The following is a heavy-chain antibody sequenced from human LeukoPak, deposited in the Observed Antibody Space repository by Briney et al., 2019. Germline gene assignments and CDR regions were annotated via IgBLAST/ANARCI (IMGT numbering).Heavy chain of an antibody. D-gene: IGHD6-13*01. Sequence: ASVKVSRKASGGTFSSYAISWVRQAPGQGLEWMGGIIPIFGTANYAQKFQGRVTITADESTSTAYMELSSLRSEDTAVYYCARVDPPSIAAAGTFDYWGQGTLVTVSS. CDR3: ARVDPPSIAAAGTFDY. CDR2: IIPIFGTA. CDR1: GGTFSSYA. J-gene: IGHJ4*02. V-gene: IGHV1-69*01.